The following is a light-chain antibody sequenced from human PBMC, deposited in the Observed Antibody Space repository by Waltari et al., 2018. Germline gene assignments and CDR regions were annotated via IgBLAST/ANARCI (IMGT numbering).Light chain of an antibody. V-gene: IGKV3-11*01. CDR3: QQRSDWWT. J-gene: IGKJ1*01. CDR1: QSVSTY. Sequence: EIVLTQSPATLSLSPGERATLSCRASQSVSTYLAWYQQRPGQAPRLLISYASNRATGIPARFSGSGSGTDFTLTISSLEPEDFAVYYCQQRSDWWTFGQGTKVEIK. CDR2: YAS.